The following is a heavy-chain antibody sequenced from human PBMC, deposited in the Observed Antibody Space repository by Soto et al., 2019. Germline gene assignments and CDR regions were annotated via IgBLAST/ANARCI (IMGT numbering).Heavy chain of an antibody. CDR2: ISHEGNSK. V-gene: IGHV3-30*18. J-gene: IGHJ4*02. CDR1: GFTFSVFG. Sequence: QVHLVESGGGVVQPGGSLRLSCAASGFTFSVFGMHWVRQAPGKGPEWVAVISHEGNSKHYADSVKGRFTISRDNAKKTLSLLMDSLRPEDTALYYCAKTITLSPSDDSRGRGALIDHWGQGTLVTVSS. D-gene: IGHD6-19*01. CDR3: AKTITLSPSDDSRGRGALIDH.